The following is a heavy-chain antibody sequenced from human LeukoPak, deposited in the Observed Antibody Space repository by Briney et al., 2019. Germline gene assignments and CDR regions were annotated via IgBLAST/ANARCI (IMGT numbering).Heavy chain of an antibody. CDR2: INHSGST. V-gene: IGHV4-34*01. CDR3: ARGQYSGSCFDN. CDR1: GGSFSGYY. J-gene: IGHJ4*02. Sequence: SSETLSLTCAVYGGSFSGYYWSWIRQPPGKGLEWIGEINHSGSTNYNPSLKSRVTISVDTSKNQFSLKVSSVTAADTAVYYCARGQYSGSCFDNWGQGSLVTVSS. D-gene: IGHD1-26*01.